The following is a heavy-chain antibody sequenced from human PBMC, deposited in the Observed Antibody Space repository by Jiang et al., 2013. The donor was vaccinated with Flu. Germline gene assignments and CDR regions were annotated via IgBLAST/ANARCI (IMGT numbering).Heavy chain of an antibody. CDR3: ALQPIFGVDG. CDR1: GFTFSTYA. V-gene: IGHV3-48*01. Sequence: VQLLESGGGLVQPGGSLRLSCVASGFTFSTYALNWVRQAPGKGLEWVSYISSSSTTIFYADSVKGRFTISRDNARNSLHLQMNSLRAEDTAVYYCALQPIFGVDGWGQGTTVTVSS. J-gene: IGHJ6*02. CDR2: ISSSSTTI. D-gene: IGHD4-11*01.